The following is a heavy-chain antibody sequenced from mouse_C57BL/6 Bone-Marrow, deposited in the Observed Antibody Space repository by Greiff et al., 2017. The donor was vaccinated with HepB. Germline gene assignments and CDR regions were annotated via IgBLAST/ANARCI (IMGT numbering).Heavy chain of an antibody. Sequence: VQLQQSGPELVKPGASVKMSCKASGYTFTAYNMHWVKPSHGKSLEWIGYINPNNGGTSYNQKFKGKATLTVNKSSSTAYMELRSLTSEDSAVYYCASRGRDYNDGDYWGKGTTLTVAS. CDR1: GYTFTAYN. J-gene: IGHJ2*01. D-gene: IGHD1-1*01. V-gene: IGHV1-22*01. CDR2: INPNNGGT. CDR3: ASRGRDYNDGDY.